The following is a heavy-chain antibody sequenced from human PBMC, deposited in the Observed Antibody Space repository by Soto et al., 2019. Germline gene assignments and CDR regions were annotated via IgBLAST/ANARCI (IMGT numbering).Heavy chain of an antibody. CDR2: VSASGSIT. D-gene: IGHD2-15*01. CDR3: AKGDCSGGTCSRGFAY. Sequence: PGGSLRLSCAASGFTFSSYDMNWVRQAPGKGLEWVSGVSASGSITSYADSAKGRFTISRDNAKNTVFLQMTGLRAEDTAVYFCAKGDCSGGTCSRGFAYWGQGPLVTVTT. CDR1: GFTFSSYD. V-gene: IGHV3-23*01. J-gene: IGHJ4*02.